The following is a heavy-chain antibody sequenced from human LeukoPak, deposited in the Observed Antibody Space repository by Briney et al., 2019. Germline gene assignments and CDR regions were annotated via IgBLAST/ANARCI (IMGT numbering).Heavy chain of an antibody. J-gene: IGHJ4*02. Sequence: GGSLRLSCAASGFTFSSYIMNWVRQAPGKGLEWVSNISSSSSTIYYADSVKGRFTISRDNAKNSLYLLMNNLRAEDTAVYYCASEVSNSFDYWGQGTLVTVSS. CDR1: GFTFSSYI. V-gene: IGHV3-48*04. CDR3: ASEVSNSFDY. D-gene: IGHD6-13*01. CDR2: ISSSSSTI.